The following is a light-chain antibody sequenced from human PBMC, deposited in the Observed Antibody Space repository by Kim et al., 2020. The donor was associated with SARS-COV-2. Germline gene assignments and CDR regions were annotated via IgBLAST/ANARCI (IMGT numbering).Light chain of an antibody. V-gene: IGLV3-1*01. J-gene: IGLJ2*01. CDR1: RLGNKY. CDR2: QDT. CDR3: QAWDSTTTV. Sequence: SYELTQPPAVSESPGQTASITCSGDRLGNKYVCWYQQKPGQSPVVVIYQDTQRPSGIPERFSGSNSGNTATLTISGTQAMDEADYYCQAWDSTTTVFGGGTQLTVL.